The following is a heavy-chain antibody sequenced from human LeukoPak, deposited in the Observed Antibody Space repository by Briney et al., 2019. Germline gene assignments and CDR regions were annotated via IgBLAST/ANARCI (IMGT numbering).Heavy chain of an antibody. CDR2: ISSSGNTK. V-gene: IGHV3-48*04. Sequence: GGSLRLSCTASGFTFSSYTMNWVRQAPGKGLEWVSYISSSGNTKYYADSVKGRFTISRDNAKNSLYLQMNSLRAEDTAVYYCARGTLGYSYGDWGQGTLVTVSS. CDR1: GFTFSSYT. D-gene: IGHD5-18*01. CDR3: ARGTLGYSYGD. J-gene: IGHJ4*02.